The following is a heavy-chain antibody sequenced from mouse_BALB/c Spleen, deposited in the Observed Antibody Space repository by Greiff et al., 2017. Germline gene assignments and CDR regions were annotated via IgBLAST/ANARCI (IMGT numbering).Heavy chain of an antibody. Sequence: EVKLEESGPGLVKPSQSLSLTCTVTGYSITSDYAWNWIRQFPGNKLEWMGYISYSGSTSYNPSLKSRISITRDTSKNQFFLQLNSVTTEDTATYYCARRGLFITTVVDAMDYWGQGTSVTVSS. CDR2: ISYSGST. D-gene: IGHD1-1*01. J-gene: IGHJ4*01. CDR1: GYSITSDYA. V-gene: IGHV3-2*02. CDR3: ARRGLFITTVVDAMDY.